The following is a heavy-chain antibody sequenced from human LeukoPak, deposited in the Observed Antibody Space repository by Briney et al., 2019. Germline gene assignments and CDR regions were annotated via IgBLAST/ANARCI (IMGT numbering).Heavy chain of an antibody. J-gene: IGHJ4*02. CDR1: GGSITGSGYF. D-gene: IGHD2-21*01. CDR3: ARHLNNCADDCYIFDY. CDR2: IYYSGNT. V-gene: IGHV4-39*01. Sequence: PSETLSLTCTVSGGSITGSGYFWAWIRQPPGRGLQWIGSIYYSGNTYYHPSLKSRVTISVDTPKNQFSLKLSSVTAAGTAVYYCARHLNNCADDCYIFDYWGQGTLVTVSS.